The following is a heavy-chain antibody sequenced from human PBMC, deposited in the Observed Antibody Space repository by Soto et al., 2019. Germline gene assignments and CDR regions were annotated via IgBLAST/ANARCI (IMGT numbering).Heavy chain of an antibody. V-gene: IGHV2-70*04. CDR1: GFSLSTSGMR. D-gene: IGHD3-22*01. Sequence: ESGPTLVNPTQTLTLTCTFSGFSLSTSGMRVSWIRQPPGKALEWLARIDWDDDKFYSTSLKTRLTISKDASKNQVVLTMTNMDPVDTATYYCAREYYYDSSGYYYVDYWGQGTLVTVSS. CDR2: IDWDDDK. J-gene: IGHJ4*02. CDR3: AREYYYDSSGYYYVDY.